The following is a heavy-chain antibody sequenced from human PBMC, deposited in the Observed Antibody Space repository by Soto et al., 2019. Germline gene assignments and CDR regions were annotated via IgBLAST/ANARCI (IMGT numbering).Heavy chain of an antibody. V-gene: IGHV3-30-3*01. CDR3: ASGTAYAWCGGDCYFGFDY. J-gene: IGHJ4*02. CDR1: GFTFSSYA. CDR2: ISYDGSNK. Sequence: GGSLRLSCAASGFTFSSYAMHWVRQAPGKGLEWVAVISYDGSNKYYADSVKGRFTISRDNSKNTLYLQMNSLRAGDTAVYYCASGTAYAWCGGDCYFGFDYWGQGTLVTVSS. D-gene: IGHD2-21*02.